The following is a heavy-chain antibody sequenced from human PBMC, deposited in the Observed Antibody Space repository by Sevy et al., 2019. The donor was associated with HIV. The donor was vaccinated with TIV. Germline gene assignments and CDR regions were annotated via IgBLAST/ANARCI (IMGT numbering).Heavy chain of an antibody. CDR3: ARGGKNYYGSGSSQGFDP. D-gene: IGHD3-10*01. CDR1: GGSISSGDYS. Sequence: SETLSLTCAVSGGSISSGDYSWSWIRQPPGKGLEWIGYFYHSGSTYYNPSLKSRVTISVDRSKNQFSLKLSSVTAADTAVYYCARGGKNYYGSGSSQGFDPWGQGTLVTVSS. CDR2: FYHSGST. V-gene: IGHV4-30-2*01. J-gene: IGHJ5*02.